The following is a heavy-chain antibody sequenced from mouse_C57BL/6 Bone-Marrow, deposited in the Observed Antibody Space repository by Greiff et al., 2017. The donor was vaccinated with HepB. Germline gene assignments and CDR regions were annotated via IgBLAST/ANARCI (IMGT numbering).Heavy chain of an antibody. V-gene: IGHV1-64*01. Sequence: QVQLQQPGAELVKPGASVKLSCKASGYTFTSYWMHWVKQRPGQGLEWIGMIHPNSGSTNYNEKFKSKATLTVDKSSSTAYIQLSSLTSEDSAVYYGARSRGITTVVAGPYAMDYWGQGTSVTVSS. CDR2: IHPNSGST. D-gene: IGHD1-1*01. J-gene: IGHJ4*01. CDR1: GYTFTSYW. CDR3: ARSRGITTVVAGPYAMDY.